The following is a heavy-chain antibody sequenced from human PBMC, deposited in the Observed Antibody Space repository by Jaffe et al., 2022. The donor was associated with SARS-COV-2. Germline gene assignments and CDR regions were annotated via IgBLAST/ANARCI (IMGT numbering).Heavy chain of an antibody. CDR3: ARDIVGEDYYDTSTYYRDAFDM. D-gene: IGHD3-22*01. CDR1: GFSLKTYS. J-gene: IGHJ3*02. CDR2: ISSRSSYI. V-gene: IGHV3-21*02. Sequence: ELRLVESGGGLVRPGGSVRLSCAASGFSLKTYSINWVRQTPGKGLEWVSSISSRSSYIYYADSVRGRFTISRDNAKNSVYLQMNSLRAEDTALYYCARDIVGEDYYDTSTYYRDAFDMWGQGTMVTVSS.